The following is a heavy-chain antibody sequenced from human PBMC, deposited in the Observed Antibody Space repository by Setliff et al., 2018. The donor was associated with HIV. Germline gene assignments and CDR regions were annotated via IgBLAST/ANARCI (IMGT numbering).Heavy chain of an antibody. D-gene: IGHD3-22*01. J-gene: IGHJ5*02. CDR3: ARAPNSPYYSNVWYADH. Sequence: GESLTISCKTSGYSFTTYWIGWVRQMPWKGLEWMAILYPGDSDTRYSPSFQSQVTVSADKSIGTAYLQWNSLKASDTALYFCARAPNSPYYSNVWYADHWGQGTLVTVSS. V-gene: IGHV5-51*01. CDR1: GYSFTTYW. CDR2: LYPGDSDT.